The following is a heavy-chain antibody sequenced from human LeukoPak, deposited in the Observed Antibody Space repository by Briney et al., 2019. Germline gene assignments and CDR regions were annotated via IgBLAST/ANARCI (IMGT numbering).Heavy chain of an antibody. J-gene: IGHJ4*02. Sequence: GASVKVSCKASGYTFTGHYMHWVRQAPGQGLEWMGWISAYNGNTNYAQKLQGRVTMTTDTSTSTAYMELRSLRSDDTAVYYCARVLDGDYEERIDYWGQGTLVTVSS. CDR3: ARVLDGDYEERIDY. CDR2: ISAYNGNT. CDR1: GYTFTGHY. D-gene: IGHD4-17*01. V-gene: IGHV1-18*04.